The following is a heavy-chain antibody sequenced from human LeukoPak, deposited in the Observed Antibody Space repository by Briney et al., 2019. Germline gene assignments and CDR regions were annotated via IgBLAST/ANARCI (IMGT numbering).Heavy chain of an antibody. V-gene: IGHV4-4*07. J-gene: IGHJ4*01. D-gene: IGHD5-12*01. CDR1: GGSISSYY. Sequence: NPSETLSLTCTVSGGSISSYYWSWIRQPAGKGLEWIGRIYTSGSTNYNPSLKSRVTMSVDTSKNQFSLKLSSVTAADTAVYYCARDSLYSGYDSLDYWGHGTLVTVSS. CDR3: ARDSLYSGYDSLDY. CDR2: IYTSGST.